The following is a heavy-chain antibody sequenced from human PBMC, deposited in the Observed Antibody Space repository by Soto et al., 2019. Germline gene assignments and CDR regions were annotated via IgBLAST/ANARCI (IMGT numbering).Heavy chain of an antibody. CDR2: TYYRSNWRH. V-gene: IGHV6-1*01. Sequence: SQTLSLTCALSGDSVSSNTAAWNWIRPSPSRGLEWLGRTYYRSNWRHDYAVSVTSRITVNPDTSKNHFSLQLNSVTPDDTAVYYCARGVAGSGFDLWGQGTLVTVSS. J-gene: IGHJ4*02. CDR3: ARGVAGSGFDL. D-gene: IGHD6-19*01. CDR1: GDSVSSNTAA.